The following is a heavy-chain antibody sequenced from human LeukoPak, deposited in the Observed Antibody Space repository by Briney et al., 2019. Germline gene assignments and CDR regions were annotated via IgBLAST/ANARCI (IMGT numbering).Heavy chain of an antibody. CDR1: GGSFSGYY. D-gene: IGHD4-17*01. CDR3: ARVGLPTVTHAPFDY. V-gene: IGHV4-34*01. Sequence: PSETLSLTCAVYGGSFSGYYWSWIRQPPGKGLEWIGEINHSGSTNYNPSLKSRVTISVDTFKNQFSLKLSSVTAADTAVYYCARVGLPTVTHAPFDYWGRGTLVTVSS. J-gene: IGHJ4*02. CDR2: INHSGST.